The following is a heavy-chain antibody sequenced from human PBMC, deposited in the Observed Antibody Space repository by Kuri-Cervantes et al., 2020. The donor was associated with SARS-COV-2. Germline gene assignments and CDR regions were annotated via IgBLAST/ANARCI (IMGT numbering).Heavy chain of an antibody. D-gene: IGHD3-22*01. CDR3: ARGDYYDSSGYYFRFFDY. CDR1: GGSISSYY. V-gene: IGHV4-59*01. Sequence: SETLSLTCTVSGGSISSYYWSWIRQPPGKGLEWIGYIYYSGSTNYNPSLKSRVTISVDTSRNQFSLKLSSVTAADTAVYYCARGDYYDSSGYYFRFFDYWGPGTQVTVSS. CDR2: IYYSGST. J-gene: IGHJ4*03.